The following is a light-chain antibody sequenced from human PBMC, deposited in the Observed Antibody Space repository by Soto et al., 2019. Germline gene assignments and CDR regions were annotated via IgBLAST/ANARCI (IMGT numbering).Light chain of an antibody. CDR2: HTT. V-gene: IGLV7-43*01. J-gene: IGLJ2*01. CDR3: LLYSGGDVV. CDR1: TGAVTSSYY. Sequence: QAVVTQEPSLTVSPGGTVTLTCASSTGAVTSSYYPNWFQRKPGQAPRTLIYHTTNRHSWTPARFSHSLLGGKAALTLSGVQHEDEAEYYCLLYSGGDVVFGGGTKLTVL.